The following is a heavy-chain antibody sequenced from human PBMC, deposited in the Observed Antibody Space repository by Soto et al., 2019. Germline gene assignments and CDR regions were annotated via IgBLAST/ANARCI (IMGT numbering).Heavy chain of an antibody. V-gene: IGHV4-59*01. CDR2: IYYSGST. J-gene: IGHJ4*02. CDR1: GGSISSYY. CDR3: MRADYFDY. Sequence: SETLSLTCTVSGGSISSYYWTWIRQFPGKGLEWIGNIYYSGSTNYNPFLKSRVTISVDTSKNQFSLKLSSVTAADTAVYYCMRADYFDYWGQGTLVTVSS.